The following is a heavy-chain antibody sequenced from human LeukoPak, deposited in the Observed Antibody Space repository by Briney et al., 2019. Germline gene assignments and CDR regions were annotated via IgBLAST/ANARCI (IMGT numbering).Heavy chain of an antibody. Sequence: GGSLRLSCAASGFTFTDYFMSWIRQAPGKGLEWVSYISSRGDTIFYADSVKGRFTISRDNAKNSLYLQMNSLRAEDTAVYYCAKVSHRSSWYELDYWGQGTLVTVSS. V-gene: IGHV3-11*04. D-gene: IGHD6-13*01. CDR2: ISSRGDTI. J-gene: IGHJ4*02. CDR1: GFTFTDYF. CDR3: AKVSHRSSWYELDY.